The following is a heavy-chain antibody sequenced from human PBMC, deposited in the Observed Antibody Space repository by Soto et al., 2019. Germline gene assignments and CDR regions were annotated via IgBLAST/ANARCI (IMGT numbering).Heavy chain of an antibody. CDR1: GYTFTGYY. Sequence: ASVKVSCKASGYTFTGYYIHWVRQAPGQGLEWMGWINPNSGGTNSAQKFQGRVTMTRDTSISTAYMELSRLTSDDTAVYYCARGGYSSLSGSDFWGQGTLVT. J-gene: IGHJ4*02. CDR3: ARGGYSSLSGSDF. D-gene: IGHD6-6*01. V-gene: IGHV1-2*02. CDR2: INPNSGGT.